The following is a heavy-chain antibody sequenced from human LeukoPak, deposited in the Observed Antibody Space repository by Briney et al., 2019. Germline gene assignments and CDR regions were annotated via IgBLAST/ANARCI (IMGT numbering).Heavy chain of an antibody. CDR3: ARGLQRHVDAAMESLLWDN. D-gene: IGHD5-18*01. CDR1: GFTFTTYS. Sequence: GGSLRLSCEASGFTFTTYSMTWVRQAPGKGLEWVSIIGSGSSAIFSADALKGRFTISRDDTKNLLYLDRNSLRAGDTAVYYCARGLQRHVDAAMESLLWDNWGQGTLVTVSS. CDR2: IGSGSSAI. V-gene: IGHV3-21*01. J-gene: IGHJ4*02.